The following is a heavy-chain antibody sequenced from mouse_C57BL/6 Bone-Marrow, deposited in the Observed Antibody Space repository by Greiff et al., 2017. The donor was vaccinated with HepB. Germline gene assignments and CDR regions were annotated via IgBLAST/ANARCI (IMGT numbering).Heavy chain of an antibody. CDR3: ARKGIYYGYDGFAY. CDR1: GYTFTSYW. Sequence: QVQLQQPGAELVMPGASVKLSCKASGYTFTSYWMHWVKQRPGQGLEWIGEIDPSASYTNYNQKFKGKSTLTVDKSSSTAYMQLSSLTSEDSAVYYCARKGIYYGYDGFAYWGQGTLVTVSA. J-gene: IGHJ3*01. CDR2: IDPSASYT. V-gene: IGHV1-69*01. D-gene: IGHD2-2*01.